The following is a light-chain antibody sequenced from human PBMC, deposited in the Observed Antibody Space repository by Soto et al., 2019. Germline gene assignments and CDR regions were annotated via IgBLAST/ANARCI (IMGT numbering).Light chain of an antibody. CDR1: QTILKSSIKKNS. J-gene: IGKJ4*01. V-gene: IGKV4-1*01. Sequence: DIVMTQSQASLAVSLGERATIKCRSSQTILKSSIKKNSLAWYQQKPGQPPRLLIYWASTRDSGVPDRFSGSGSGTDFTLTITRLQAEDVAVYYCQQYYSSSLTFGGGTKADNK. CDR3: QQYYSSSLT. CDR2: WAS.